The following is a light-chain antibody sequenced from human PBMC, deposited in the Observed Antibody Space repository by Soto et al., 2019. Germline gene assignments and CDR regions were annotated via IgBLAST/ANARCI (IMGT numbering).Light chain of an antibody. CDR2: GAS. V-gene: IGKV1-9*01. J-gene: IGKJ3*01. CDR3: QQLNTFPPFFT. Sequence: IEMTQSPASLSASVGDRVTITCRASQTIATYLNWFQHKSGKAPELLIYGASTLRPGGASRFSGSGSGTEFTLTISSLQPEDFATYFCQQLNTFPPFFTFGPGTKVDIK. CDR1: QTIATY.